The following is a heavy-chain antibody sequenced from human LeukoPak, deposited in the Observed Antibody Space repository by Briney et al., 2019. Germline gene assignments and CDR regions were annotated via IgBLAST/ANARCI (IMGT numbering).Heavy chain of an antibody. CDR3: ARGGILDGYVY. J-gene: IGHJ4*02. V-gene: IGHV4-31*03. Sequence: SETLSLTCTVSGGSISSGGYYWSWIRQHPGKGLEWIGYIYYSGSTYYNPSLKSRVTISVDTSKNQFSLKLSSVTAADTAVYYCARGGILDGYVYWGQGTLVTVSS. D-gene: IGHD5-24*01. CDR1: GGSISSGGYY. CDR2: IYYSGST.